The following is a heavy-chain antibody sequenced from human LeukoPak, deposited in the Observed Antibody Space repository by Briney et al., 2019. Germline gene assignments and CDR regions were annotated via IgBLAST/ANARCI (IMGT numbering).Heavy chain of an antibody. J-gene: IGHJ6*02. CDR2: IYYSGST. CDR1: GGSISSYY. V-gene: IGHV4-59*08. CDR3: ARSYGSGSYSKYYYYYYGMDV. Sequence: SETLSLTCTVSGGSISSYYWSWIRQPPGKGLEWIGYIYYSGSTNYNPSLKSRVTISVDTSKNQFSLKLSSVTAADTAVYYRARSYGSGSYSKYYYYYYGMDVWGQGTTVTVSS. D-gene: IGHD3-10*01.